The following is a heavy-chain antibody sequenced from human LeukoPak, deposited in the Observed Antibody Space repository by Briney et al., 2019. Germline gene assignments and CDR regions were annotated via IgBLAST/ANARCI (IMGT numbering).Heavy chain of an antibody. CDR1: GGSISSYY. CDR2: IYYSGST. Sequence: PSETLSLTCTVSGGSISSYYWSWIRQPPGKGLEWIGYIYYSGSTNYNPSLKSRVTISVDTSKNQFSLKLSSVTAADTAVYYYARATYYDFWSGANWFDPWGQGTLVTVSS. CDR3: ARATYYDFWSGANWFDP. D-gene: IGHD3-3*01. J-gene: IGHJ5*02. V-gene: IGHV4-59*01.